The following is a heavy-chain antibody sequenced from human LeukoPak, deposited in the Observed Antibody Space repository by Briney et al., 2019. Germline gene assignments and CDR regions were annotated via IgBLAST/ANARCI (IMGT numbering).Heavy chain of an antibody. V-gene: IGHV4-34*01. CDR1: GGSFSGYY. CDR2: INHSGST. CDR3: ARTPWPDGGNDY. Sequence: PSETLSLTCAVYGGSFSGYYWSWIRQPPGKGLEWIGEINHSGSTNYNPSLKSRVTISVDTPKNQFSLKLSSVTAADTAVYYCARTPWPDGGNDYWGQGTLVTVSS. D-gene: IGHD2-15*01. J-gene: IGHJ4*02.